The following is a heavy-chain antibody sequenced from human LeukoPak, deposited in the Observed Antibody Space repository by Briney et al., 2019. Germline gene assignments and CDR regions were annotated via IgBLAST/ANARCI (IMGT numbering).Heavy chain of an antibody. CDR2: IIPIFGTA. J-gene: IGHJ6*03. Sequence: SVKVSCKASGGTFSSYAISWVRQAPGQGLEWMGGIIPIFGTANYAQKFQGRVTITTDESTSTAYMQLSSLRSEDTAGYYGATAAHHHEIAVASTYYYYMDVWGKGTTVTVSS. D-gene: IGHD6-19*01. CDR3: ATAAHHHEIAVASTYYYYMDV. CDR1: GGTFSSYA. V-gene: IGHV1-69*05.